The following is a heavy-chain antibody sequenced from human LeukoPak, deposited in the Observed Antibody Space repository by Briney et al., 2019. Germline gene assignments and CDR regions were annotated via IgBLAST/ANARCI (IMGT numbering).Heavy chain of an antibody. CDR3: ARVRSTGYYYYGMDV. Sequence: SETLSLTCAVYGGSFSGYYWSWIRQPPGKGLGWIGEINHSGSTNYNPSLKSRVTISVDTSKNQFSLKLSSVTAADTAVYYCARVRSTGYYYYGMDVWGKGTTVTVSS. D-gene: IGHD3-10*01. V-gene: IGHV4-34*01. CDR2: INHSGST. J-gene: IGHJ6*04. CDR1: GGSFSGYY.